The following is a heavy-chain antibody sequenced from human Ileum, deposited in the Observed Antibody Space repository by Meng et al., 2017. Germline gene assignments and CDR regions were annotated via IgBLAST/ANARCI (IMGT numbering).Heavy chain of an antibody. V-gene: IGHV3-33*01. CDR2: MWYDGSNK. Sequence: HVEVVESGGGVVQSGKSLILSCAAAGFTVSNYGMHWVRQAPGKGLEWVAVMWYDGSNKYYADSVKGRFTISRDNSKNTLYLQMNSLRAEDTAVYYCARDEGGLYFDYWGQGTLVTVSS. CDR3: ARDEGGLYFDY. D-gene: IGHD3-16*01. CDR1: GFTVSNYG. J-gene: IGHJ4*02.